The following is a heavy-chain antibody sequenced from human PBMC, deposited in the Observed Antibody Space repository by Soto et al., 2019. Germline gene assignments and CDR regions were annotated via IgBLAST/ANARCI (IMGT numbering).Heavy chain of an antibody. D-gene: IGHD2-21*01. CDR3: VREDWYRFDT. CDR1: GFMFSAYW. Sequence: EVQLVESGGRLVQPGGSLRLSCAASGFMFSAYWMSWVRQDPGKGLEWVATISGGASDKFYVDSVKGRFTISRDDSKNTLSLQMNSRRDEDTAVYYCVREDWYRFDTWGQGTLVTVST. J-gene: IGHJ4*02. V-gene: IGHV3-7*01. CDR2: ISGGASDK.